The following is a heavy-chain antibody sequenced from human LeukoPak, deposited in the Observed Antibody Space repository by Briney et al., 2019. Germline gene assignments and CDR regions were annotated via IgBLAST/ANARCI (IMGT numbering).Heavy chain of an antibody. CDR3: ARGSDYYDSSGLGY. V-gene: IGHV4-34*01. CDR1: GGSFSGYY. D-gene: IGHD3-22*01. CDR2: INHSGST. J-gene: IGHJ4*02. Sequence: SETLSLTCAVNGGSFSGYYWSWIRQPPGKGLEWIGEINHSGSTNYNPSLKSRVTISVDTSKNQFSLKLSSVTAADTAVYYCARGSDYYDSSGLGYWGQGTLVTVSS.